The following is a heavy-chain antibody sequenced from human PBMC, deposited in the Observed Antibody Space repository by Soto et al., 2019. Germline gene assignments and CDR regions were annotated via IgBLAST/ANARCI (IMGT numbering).Heavy chain of an antibody. CDR1: GYTFTNYG. D-gene: IGHD3-10*01. CDR3: ARGVGSGTYYNQYNWFDP. V-gene: IGHV1-18*01. CDR2: INTYNGNT. Sequence: ASVKVSCKASGYTFTNYGISWVRQAPGQGLEWMGWINTYNGNTNHTQKLQGRVTMTTDTSTSTAYMELRSLRSDDTAVYYCARGVGSGTYYNQYNWFDPWGQGTLVTVSS. J-gene: IGHJ5*02.